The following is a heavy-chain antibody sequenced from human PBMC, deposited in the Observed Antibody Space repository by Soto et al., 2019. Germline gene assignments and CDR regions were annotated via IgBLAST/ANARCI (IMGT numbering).Heavy chain of an antibody. Sequence: GGSLRLSCAASGFTFSDHYMDWVRQAPGKGLEWVGRIRYTSKAYTTEYAASVRGRFTVSRDDSKNSLYLQMNSLETEDTAVYFCVGAKEDISGHHYFAYWGQGTLVTVSS. CDR3: VGAKEDISGHHYFAY. J-gene: IGHJ4*02. D-gene: IGHD3-22*01. CDR1: GFTFSDHY. CDR2: IRYTSKAYTT. V-gene: IGHV3-72*01.